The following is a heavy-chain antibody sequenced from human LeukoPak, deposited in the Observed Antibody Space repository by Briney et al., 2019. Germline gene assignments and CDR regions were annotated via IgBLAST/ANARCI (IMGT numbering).Heavy chain of an antibody. J-gene: IGHJ4*02. CDR1: GYTFTDFG. D-gene: IGHD5-18*01. Sequence: ASVKVSCKASGYTFTDFGICWMRQAPGQGLEWLGWISAYNGDTNYAQKLQGRVTMTTDTFTSTAYMEVRSLRSDDTAVYYCTRDLGVDTTMIFLDYWGQGSLVTVSS. CDR3: TRDLGVDTTMIFLDY. CDR2: ISAYNGDT. V-gene: IGHV1-18*01.